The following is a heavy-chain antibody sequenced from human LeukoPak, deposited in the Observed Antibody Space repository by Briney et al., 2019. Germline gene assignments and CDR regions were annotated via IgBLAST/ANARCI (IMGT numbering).Heavy chain of an antibody. CDR1: GFTFSSYS. J-gene: IGHJ4*02. V-gene: IGHV3-21*01. CDR2: ISSSSSYI. CDR3: AKDSRNLPFDY. D-gene: IGHD1-14*01. Sequence: GGSLRLSCAASGFTFSSYSMNWVRQAPGKGLEWVSSISSSSSYIYYADSVKGRFTISRDNAKNSLYLQMNSLRPEDTAVYYCAKDSRNLPFDYWGQGSLVTVSS.